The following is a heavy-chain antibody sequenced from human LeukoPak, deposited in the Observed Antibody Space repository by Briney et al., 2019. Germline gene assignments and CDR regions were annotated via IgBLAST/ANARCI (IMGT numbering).Heavy chain of an antibody. CDR2: IIPIFGTT. D-gene: IGHD2-2*01. Sequence: ASVKVSCKASGGTFSNYTINWVRQAPGQGLEWMGRIIPIFGTTNYAQKFQGRVTITADKSTSTAYMELSSLRSEDTAVYYCARVGRYCSSTSCYVDYWGQGTLVTVSS. CDR1: GGTFSNYT. CDR3: ARVGRYCSSTSCYVDY. J-gene: IGHJ4*02. V-gene: IGHV1-69*08.